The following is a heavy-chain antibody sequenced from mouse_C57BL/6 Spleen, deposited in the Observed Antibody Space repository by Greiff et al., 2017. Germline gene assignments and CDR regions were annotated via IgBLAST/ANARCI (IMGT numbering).Heavy chain of an antibody. CDR3: ARGEVEQGAMDY. J-gene: IGHJ4*01. V-gene: IGHV1-55*01. CDR2: IYPGSGST. Sequence: VQLQQPGAELVKPGASVKMSCKASGYTFTSYWITWVKQRPGQGLEWIGDIYPGSGSTNYNEKFKSKATLTVDTSSSTAYMQLSSLTSEDSAVYYCARGEVEQGAMDYWGQGTSVTVSS. D-gene: IGHD1-1*01. CDR1: GYTFTSYW.